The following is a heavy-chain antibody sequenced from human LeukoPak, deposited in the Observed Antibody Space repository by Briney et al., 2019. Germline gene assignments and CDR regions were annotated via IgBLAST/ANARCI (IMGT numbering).Heavy chain of an antibody. CDR2: FYNSVIT. Sequence: SETLSLTCTVSGGSISSSYWSWIRQPPGKGLEWIGNFYNSVITNYTPSPKSRVTMSLDTSKNQFSLKLNSVTAADTALYYCAKDAVTPIYYYMAVWGKGTTVIV. CDR1: GGSISSSY. J-gene: IGHJ6*03. V-gene: IGHV4-59*01. D-gene: IGHD2-21*02. CDR3: AKDAVTPIYYYMAV.